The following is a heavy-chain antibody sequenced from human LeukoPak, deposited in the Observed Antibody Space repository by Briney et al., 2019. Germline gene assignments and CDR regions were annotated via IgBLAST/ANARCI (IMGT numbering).Heavy chain of an antibody. Sequence: SETLSLTCTVSGGSISSYYWSWIRQPPGKGLEWLGYIYYSGSTNYNPSLKSRVTISVDTSKNQFSLKLSSVTAADTAVYYCARTIVVVPAVWFDPWGQGTLVTVSS. CDR2: IYYSGST. J-gene: IGHJ5*02. D-gene: IGHD2-2*01. CDR3: ARTIVVVPAVWFDP. V-gene: IGHV4-59*01. CDR1: GGSISSYY.